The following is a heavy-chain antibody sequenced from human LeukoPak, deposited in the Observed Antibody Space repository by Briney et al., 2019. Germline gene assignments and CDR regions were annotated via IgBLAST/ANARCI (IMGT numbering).Heavy chain of an antibody. CDR3: ARDSDYYDSSGYYNWFDP. CDR2: IYYSGST. J-gene: IGHJ5*02. D-gene: IGHD3-22*01. Sequence: SETLSLTCTVSGGPISSHYWSWIRQPPGKGLEWIGYIYYSGSTNYNPSLKSRVTISVDTSKNQFSLKLSSVTAADTAVYYCARDSDYYDSSGYYNWFDPWGQGTLVTVSS. V-gene: IGHV4-59*11. CDR1: GGPISSHY.